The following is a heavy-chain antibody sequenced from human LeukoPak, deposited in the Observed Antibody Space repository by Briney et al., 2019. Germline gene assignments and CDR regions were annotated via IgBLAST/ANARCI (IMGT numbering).Heavy chain of an antibody. Sequence: SETLSLTCAVCGGSFSGYYWSWIRQPPGKGLEWIGEINHSGSTNYNPSLKSRVTISVDTSKNQFSLKLSSVTAADTAVYYCARRRGRSSSWYRSCFDYWGQGTLVTVSS. D-gene: IGHD6-13*01. CDR1: GGSFSGYY. CDR3: ARRRGRSSSWYRSCFDY. V-gene: IGHV4-34*01. J-gene: IGHJ4*02. CDR2: INHSGST.